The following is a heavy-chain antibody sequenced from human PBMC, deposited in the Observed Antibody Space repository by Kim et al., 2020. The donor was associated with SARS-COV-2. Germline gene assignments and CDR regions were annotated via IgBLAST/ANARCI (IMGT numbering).Heavy chain of an antibody. Sequence: GESLKISCKGSGYSFTSYWIGWVRQMPGKGLEWMGIIYPGDSDTRYSPSFQGQVTISADKSISTAYLQWSSLKASDTAMYYCARGAYCGGDCYGPFDIWGQGTMVTVSS. V-gene: IGHV5-51*01. CDR1: GYSFTSYW. J-gene: IGHJ3*02. CDR2: IYPGDSDT. D-gene: IGHD2-21*02. CDR3: ARGAYCGGDCYGPFDI.